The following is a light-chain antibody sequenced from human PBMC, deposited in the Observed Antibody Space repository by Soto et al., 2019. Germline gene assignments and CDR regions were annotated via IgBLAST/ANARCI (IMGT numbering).Light chain of an antibody. CDR3: AAWDDSRSGPV. J-gene: IGLJ2*01. V-gene: IGLV2-14*01. CDR2: DVS. Sequence: QSALTQPASVSGSPGQSITISCTGASGDVGAYNYVSWYQHHPGKAPKLIISDVSIRPSGVSDRFSGSKSGTSASLAISGLRSEDEADYYCAAWDDSRSGPVFGGGTQLTVL. CDR1: SGDVGAYNY.